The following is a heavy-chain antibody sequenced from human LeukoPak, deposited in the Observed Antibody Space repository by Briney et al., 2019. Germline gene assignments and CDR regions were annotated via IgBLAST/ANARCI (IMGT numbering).Heavy chain of an antibody. CDR1: GFTFSSYS. V-gene: IGHV3-9*01. CDR2: ISWNSGSI. CDR3: AKDAGSSWYYFDY. D-gene: IGHD6-13*01. Sequence: PGGSLRLSCAASGFTFSSYSMNWVRQAPGKGLEWVSGISWNSGSIGYADSVKGRFTISRDNAKNSLYLQMNSLRAEDTALYYCAKDAGSSWYYFDYWGQGTLVTVSS. J-gene: IGHJ4*02.